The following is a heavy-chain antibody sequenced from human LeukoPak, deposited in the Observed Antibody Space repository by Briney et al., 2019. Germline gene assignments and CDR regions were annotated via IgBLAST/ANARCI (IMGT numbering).Heavy chain of an antibody. J-gene: IGHJ1*01. D-gene: IGHD2-15*01. CDR2: ISYDGSGK. V-gene: IGHV3-30*04. CDR3: ARDGSYCSGGSCYTGEYFQH. Sequence: GGSLRLSCAASEFTFSTHSMHWVRQAPGKGLEWVTLISYDGSGKLYADSVEGRFTISRDNSKNTLFLQMSSLRDEDTAIYYCARDGSYCSGGSCYTGEYFQHWGQGTLVTVSS. CDR1: EFTFSTHS.